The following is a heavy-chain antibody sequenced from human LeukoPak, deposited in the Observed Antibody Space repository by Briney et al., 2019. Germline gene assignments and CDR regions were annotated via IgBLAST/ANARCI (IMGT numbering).Heavy chain of an antibody. CDR2: ISSSSSYI. CDR3: ARGRGGFAVDY. CDR1: GFTFSSYS. J-gene: IGHJ4*02. Sequence: PGGSLRLSCAASGFTFSSYSMNWVRQAPGKGLEWVSSISSSSSYIYYADSVKGRFTISRDNAKDSLYLQMSSLRAEDTAVYYCARGRGGFAVDYWGQGTLVTVSS. V-gene: IGHV3-21*01. D-gene: IGHD3-10*01.